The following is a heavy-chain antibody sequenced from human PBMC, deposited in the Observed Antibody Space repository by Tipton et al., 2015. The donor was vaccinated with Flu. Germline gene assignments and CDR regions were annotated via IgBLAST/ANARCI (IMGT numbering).Heavy chain of an antibody. J-gene: IGHJ4*02. V-gene: IGHV3-30*04. CDR2: ISYDSSNR. CDR3: ARGGQSGHS. D-gene: IGHD3-10*01. Sequence: EASGFRFSGYAMHWFRQAPGKGLEWEALISYDSSNRYYTDSVKGRFSISRDNSKNTLFLQLDGLRPEDTAVYFCARGGQSGHSWGQGTLVTVSS. CDR1: GFRFSGYA.